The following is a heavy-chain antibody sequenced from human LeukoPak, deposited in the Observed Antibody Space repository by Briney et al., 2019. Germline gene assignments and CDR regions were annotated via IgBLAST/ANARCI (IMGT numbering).Heavy chain of an antibody. CDR1: GYTLTELS. CDR2: FDPEDGET. CDR3: ATGCSGGDCYTVDY. Sequence: ASVKVSCKASGYTLTELSMHWVRQAPGKGLEWMGGFDPEDGETIYAQKFQGRVTMTEDTSTDTAYMELSSLRSEDTAVYYCATGCSGGDCYTVDYWGQGTLVTVSS. V-gene: IGHV1-24*01. J-gene: IGHJ4*02. D-gene: IGHD2-21*02.